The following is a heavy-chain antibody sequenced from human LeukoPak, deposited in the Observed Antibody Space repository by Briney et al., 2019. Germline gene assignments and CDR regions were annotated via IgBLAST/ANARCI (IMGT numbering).Heavy chain of an antibody. CDR1: GYTFTSYD. CDR3: ARGDWHFDL. J-gene: IGHJ2*01. V-gene: IGHV1-18*01. CDR2: ISAYKGNT. Sequence: GASVKVSCKASGYTFTSYDINWVRQATGQGLEWMGWISAYKGNTKYAQKLQGRVTMTTDTSTSTAYMELRSLRSDDTAVYYCARGDWHFDLWGRGTLVTVSS.